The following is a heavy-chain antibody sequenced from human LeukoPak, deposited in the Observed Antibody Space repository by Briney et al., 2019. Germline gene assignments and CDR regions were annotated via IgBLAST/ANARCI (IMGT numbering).Heavy chain of an antibody. CDR1: GFTFSSYS. CDR2: ISSSSSSI. V-gene: IGHV3-21*01. D-gene: IGHD2-15*01. J-gene: IGHJ4*02. Sequence: GGSLRLSCAASGFTFSSYSMNWVRQAPGKGLDWVSSISSSSSSIYYADSVKGRFTISRDNAKNSLSLQMNSLRAEDTAVYYCARVETSTIVVVVAVAFDYWGQGTLVTVSS. CDR3: ARVETSTIVVVVAVAFDY.